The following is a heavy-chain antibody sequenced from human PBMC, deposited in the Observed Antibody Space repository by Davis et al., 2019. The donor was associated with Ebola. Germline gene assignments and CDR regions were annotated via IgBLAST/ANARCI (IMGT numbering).Heavy chain of an antibody. CDR2: IYTSGST. Sequence: PSETLSLTCTVSGGSISSYYWSWIRQPAGKGLEWIGRIYTSGSTNYNPSLKSRVTISVDTSKNQFSLKLSSVTAADTAVYYCASREIRFGGGDYGDYWGQGTLVTVSS. V-gene: IGHV4-4*07. CDR3: ASREIRFGGGDYGDY. CDR1: GGSISSYY. J-gene: IGHJ4*02. D-gene: IGHD2-21*01.